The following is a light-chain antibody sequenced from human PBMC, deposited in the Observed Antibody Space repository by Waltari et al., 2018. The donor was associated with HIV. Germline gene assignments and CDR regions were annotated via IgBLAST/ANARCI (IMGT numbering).Light chain of an antibody. V-gene: IGLV1-44*01. CDR3: AAWDDSLNGQVV. Sequence: QSVLTQPPSASGTPGQRVTIPCSGSSSKPVTHPMSWYQQVPGTSPKLLIYKNNQRPSGVPDRFSGSKSGTSASLAITGLQSEDEADYHCAAWDDSLNGQVVFGGGTKLTVL. J-gene: IGLJ3*02. CDR1: SSKPVTHP. CDR2: KNN.